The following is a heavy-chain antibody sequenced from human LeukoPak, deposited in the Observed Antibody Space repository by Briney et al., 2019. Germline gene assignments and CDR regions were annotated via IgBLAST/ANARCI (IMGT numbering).Heavy chain of an antibody. D-gene: IGHD3-10*01. CDR1: GGSISSGSYY. V-gene: IGHV4-61*02. J-gene: IGHJ6*03. CDR2: IYTSGST. Sequence: SQTLSLTCTVSGGSISSGSYYWSWIRQPAGKGLEWIGRIYTSGSTNYNPSLKSRVTISVDTSKNQFSLKLSSVTAADTAVYYCARGNGSGGDYYYYMDVWGKGTTVTVSS. CDR3: ARGNGSGGDYYYYMDV.